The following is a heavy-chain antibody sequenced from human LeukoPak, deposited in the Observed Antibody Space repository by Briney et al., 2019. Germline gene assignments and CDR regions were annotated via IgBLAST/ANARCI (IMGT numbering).Heavy chain of an antibody. V-gene: IGHV3-30-3*01. CDR1: GFTFSSCF. D-gene: IGHD4-23*01. J-gene: IGHJ6*02. Sequence: PGRSLRLSCAASGFTFSSCFMHWVRQAPGKGLEWVATISYDGSNKHYADSVKGRFTISRDNSKNTLYVEMNSLRADDTAVYYCASRSGGILFGMDAWGQGTTVTVSS. CDR2: ISYDGSNK. CDR3: ASRSGGILFGMDA.